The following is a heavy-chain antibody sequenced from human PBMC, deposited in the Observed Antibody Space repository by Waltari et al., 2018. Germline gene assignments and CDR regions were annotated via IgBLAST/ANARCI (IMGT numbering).Heavy chain of an antibody. CDR2: SDHSGST. Sequence: QVQLQESGPGLVKPSGTLSLTCVVSADSIRSNKWWTWVRQPPGKGLEWIGESDHSGSTTYNPSLKGRVTMSIDMSKKQLSLRLTSVTTADTAVYYCARWQQWPVRAFDYWGQGTLVTVSS. J-gene: IGHJ4*02. CDR3: ARWQQWPVRAFDY. V-gene: IGHV4-4*02. CDR1: ADSIRSNKW. D-gene: IGHD6-19*01.